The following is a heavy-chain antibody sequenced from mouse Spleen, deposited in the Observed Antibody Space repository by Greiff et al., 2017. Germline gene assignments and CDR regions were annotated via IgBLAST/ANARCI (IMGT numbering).Heavy chain of an antibody. CDR2: INPYNDGT. CDR1: GYTFTSYV. V-gene: IGHV1-14*01. J-gene: IGHJ3*01. CDR3: ASERGNSAWFAY. Sequence: EVKLVESGPELVKPGASVKMSCKASGYTFTSYVMHWVKQKPGQGLEWIGYINPYNDGTKYNEKFKGKATLTSDKSSSTAYMELSSLTSEDSAVYYCASERGNSAWFAYWGQGTLVTVSA. D-gene: IGHD2-1*01.